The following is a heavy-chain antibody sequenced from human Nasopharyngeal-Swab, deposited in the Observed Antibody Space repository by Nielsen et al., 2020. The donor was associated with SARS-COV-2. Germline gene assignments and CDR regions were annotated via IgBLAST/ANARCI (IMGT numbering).Heavy chain of an antibody. Sequence: GGSLRLSCIASGFTFNIYAMAWVRRTPGRGLQWVSGISASGGSTYYTDSVQGRFAVSRDNSRNTLYLQMHSLRVEDTALYYCAKDDVVRGDAFDIWGQGTMVTVSS. CDR3: AKDDVVRGDAFDI. J-gene: IGHJ3*02. CDR2: ISASGGST. CDR1: GFTFNIYA. D-gene: IGHD3-10*01. V-gene: IGHV3-23*01.